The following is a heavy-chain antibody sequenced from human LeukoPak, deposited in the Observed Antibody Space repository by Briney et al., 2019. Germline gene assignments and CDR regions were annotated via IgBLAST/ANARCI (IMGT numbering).Heavy chain of an antibody. CDR3: ARAGVITMVRGVIINDAFDI. J-gene: IGHJ3*02. CDR1: GYTFTSYY. CDR2: INPSGGST. Sequence: ASVKVSCKASGYTFTSYYTHWVRQAPGQGLEWMGIINPSGGSTSYAQKFQGRVTMTRDTSTSTVYMELSSLRSEDTAVYYCARAGVITMVRGVIINDAFDIWGQGTMVTVSS. V-gene: IGHV1-46*01. D-gene: IGHD3-10*01.